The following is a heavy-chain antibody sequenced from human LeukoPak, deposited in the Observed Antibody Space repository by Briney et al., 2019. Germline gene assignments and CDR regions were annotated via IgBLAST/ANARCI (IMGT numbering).Heavy chain of an antibody. D-gene: IGHD3-10*01. J-gene: IGHJ4*02. CDR1: GYTFTGYY. CDR3: ARVRITMVRGVINYFDY. Sequence: ASVKVSCKASGYTFTGYYMHWVRQAPGQGLEWMGWINPNSGGTNYAQKFQGRVTMTRDTSISTAYMELSRLRSDDTAVYYCARVRITMVRGVINYFDYWGQGTLVTVSS. CDR2: INPNSGGT. V-gene: IGHV1-2*02.